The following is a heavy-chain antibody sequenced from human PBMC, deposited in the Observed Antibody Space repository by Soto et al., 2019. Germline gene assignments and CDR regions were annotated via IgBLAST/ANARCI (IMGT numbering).Heavy chain of an antibody. CDR1: GFTFSNAW. CDR2: IKSKTDGGTT. D-gene: IGHD3-10*01. J-gene: IGHJ3*02. Sequence: GESLKISCAASGFTFSNAWMSWVRQAPGKGLEWVGRIKSKTDGGTTDYAAPVKGRFTISRDDSKNTLYLQMNSLKTEDTAVYYCTQLIGPEGFDIWGQGTMVTVSS. CDR3: TQLIGPEGFDI. V-gene: IGHV3-15*01.